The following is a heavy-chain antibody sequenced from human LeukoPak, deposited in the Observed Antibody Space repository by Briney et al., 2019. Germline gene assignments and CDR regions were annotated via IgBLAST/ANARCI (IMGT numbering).Heavy chain of an antibody. CDR3: ASSEWSGYPYYFDY. V-gene: IGHV1-69*04. D-gene: IGHD3-3*01. CDR1: GGTFSSYA. J-gene: IGHJ4*02. Sequence: PVKVSCKASGGTFSSYAISWVRQAPGQGLEWMGRIIPILGIANYAQKFQGRVTITADKSTSTAYMELSSLRSEDTAVYYCASSEWSGYPYYFDYWGQGTLVTVSS. CDR2: IIPILGIA.